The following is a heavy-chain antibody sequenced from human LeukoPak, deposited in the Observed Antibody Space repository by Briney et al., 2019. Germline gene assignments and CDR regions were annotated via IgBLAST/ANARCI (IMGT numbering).Heavy chain of an antibody. V-gene: IGHV3-23*01. Sequence: GGSLRLSCAASGFTFSSSAMGWVRQAPGKGLEWVSAISGSGGSTYYADSVKGRFTISRDNSKNTLYLQMNSLRAEDTAVYYCAKDQSIAARPFDYWGQGTLVTVSS. CDR3: AKDQSIAARPFDY. CDR2: ISGSGGST. CDR1: GFTFSSSA. D-gene: IGHD6-6*01. J-gene: IGHJ4*02.